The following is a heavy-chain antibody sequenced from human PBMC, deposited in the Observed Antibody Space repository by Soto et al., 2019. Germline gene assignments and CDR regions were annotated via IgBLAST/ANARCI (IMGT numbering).Heavy chain of an antibody. Sequence: PSETLSLTCAVSGYSISSGYYWGWIRQPPGKGLEWIGSIYHSGSTYYNPSLKSRVTISVDTSKNQFSLKLSSVTAADTAVYCCARGEYFDWLLPFDYWGQGTLVTVSS. CDR3: ARGEYFDWLLPFDY. V-gene: IGHV4-38-2*01. CDR2: IYHSGST. J-gene: IGHJ4*02. D-gene: IGHD3-9*01. CDR1: GYSISSGYY.